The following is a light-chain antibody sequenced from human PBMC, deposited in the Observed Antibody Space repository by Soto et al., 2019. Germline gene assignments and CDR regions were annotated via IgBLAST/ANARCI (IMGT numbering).Light chain of an antibody. CDR1: QSIRMY. CDR2: STS. J-gene: IGKJ1*01. CDR3: QQCHTFPWT. Sequence: DVLMTQSPSSLSASVGDRVTITCRASQSIRMYLNWYQHKPGKAPQLLIYSTSSLQGGVPPRFTGSGSGTDFTLTISSLQPEDFATCYCQQCHTFPWTFGQGTKVEIK. V-gene: IGKV1-39*01.